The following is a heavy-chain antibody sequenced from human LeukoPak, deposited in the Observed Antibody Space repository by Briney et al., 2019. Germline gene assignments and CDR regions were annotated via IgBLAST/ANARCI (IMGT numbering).Heavy chain of an antibody. V-gene: IGHV1-69*01. CDR3: ASGPRGYDFSVVYYMDV. J-gene: IGHJ6*03. Sequence: GSSVKVSCKASGGTFSSYAISWVRQAPGQGLEWMGGIIPIFGTANYAQKFQGRVTITADEPTSTAYMKLSSLRSEDTAVYYCASGPRGYDFSVVYYMDVWGKGTTVTVSS. CDR2: IIPIFGTA. CDR1: GGTFSSYA. D-gene: IGHD3-3*01.